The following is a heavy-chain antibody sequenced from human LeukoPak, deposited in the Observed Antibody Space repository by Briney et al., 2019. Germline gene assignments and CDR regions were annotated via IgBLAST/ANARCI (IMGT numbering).Heavy chain of an antibody. D-gene: IGHD3-22*01. CDR3: ARDGYYYDSSGYFLDY. CDR1: GFTFSSYA. Sequence: IPGGSLRLSCAASGFTFSSYAISWVRQAPGQGLEWMGWISAYNGNTNYAQKLQGRVTMTTDTSTSTAYMELRSLRSDDTAVYYCARDGYYYDSSGYFLDYWGQGTLVTVSS. J-gene: IGHJ4*02. V-gene: IGHV1-18*01. CDR2: ISAYNGNT.